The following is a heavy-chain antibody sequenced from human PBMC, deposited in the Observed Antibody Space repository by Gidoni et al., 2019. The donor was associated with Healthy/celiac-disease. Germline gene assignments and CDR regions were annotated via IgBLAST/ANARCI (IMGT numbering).Heavy chain of an antibody. CDR1: CGSISRGSYY. CDR2: IHTSGST. Sequence: QVQLPESGPGLVKPSQTLSLTCTVSCGSISRGSYYWSWIRQPAGKGLEWIGRIHTSGSTNYNPSLKSRVTMSVDTSKNQFSLKLSSVTAADTAVYYCARDVGGNSPWYFDLWGRGTLVPVSS. CDR3: ARDVGGNSPWYFDL. J-gene: IGHJ2*01. D-gene: IGHD2-21*02. V-gene: IGHV4-61*02.